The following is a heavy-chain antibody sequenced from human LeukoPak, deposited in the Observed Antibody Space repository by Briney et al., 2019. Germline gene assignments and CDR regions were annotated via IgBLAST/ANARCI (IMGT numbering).Heavy chain of an antibody. V-gene: IGHV4-61*02. CDR2: IYTSGST. CDR1: GGSISSSSYY. CDR3: ARGFDHDNWFGP. D-gene: IGHD3-9*01. Sequence: SETLSLTCTVSGGSISSSSYYWGWIRQPAGKGLEWIGRIYTSGSTNYNPSLKSRVTISVDTSKNQFSLKLSSVTAADTAVYYCARGFDHDNWFGPWGQGTLVTVSS. J-gene: IGHJ5*02.